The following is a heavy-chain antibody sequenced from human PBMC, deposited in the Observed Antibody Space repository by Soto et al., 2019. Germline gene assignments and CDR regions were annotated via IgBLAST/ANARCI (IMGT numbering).Heavy chain of an antibody. CDR2: VYYSGAN. J-gene: IGHJ6*02. CDR3: ARAMGDWGTYYYYYGLDV. D-gene: IGHD3-16*01. CDR1: GDSMTSNS. Sequence: SETLSLTCTVSGDSMTSNSRGWIRQPPGKGLEWIGYVYYSGANNYNPSVKSRVSMSPDPSRNQFSLKLTSVTAADTAVYYCARAMGDWGTYYYYYGLDVWGQGTMVTVSS. V-gene: IGHV4-59*01.